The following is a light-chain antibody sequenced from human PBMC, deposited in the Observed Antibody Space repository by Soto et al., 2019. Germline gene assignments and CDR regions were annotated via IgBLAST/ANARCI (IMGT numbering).Light chain of an antibody. Sequence: DIQMTQSPSSLSASVGDRVTITCRASQSIASYLNWYQHKPGKAPKLLIYAASTLQSGVPSRFCGSVSETHVTLTISSLQPKDFATYYCQQSYISPETFGQGAPVEI. J-gene: IGKJ1*01. V-gene: IGKV1-39*01. CDR2: AAS. CDR1: QSIASY. CDR3: QQSYISPET.